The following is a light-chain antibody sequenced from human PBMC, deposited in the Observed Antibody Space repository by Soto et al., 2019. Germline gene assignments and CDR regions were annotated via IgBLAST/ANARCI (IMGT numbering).Light chain of an antibody. CDR2: DAS. J-gene: IGKJ1*01. V-gene: IGKV1-5*01. CDR3: QQYNDEPST. Sequence: DIQMTQSPSTLSASVGDRVTITCRASQNIGNWLAWYQQKPGKTPDLLIYDASSLESGVPLRFSGSGSGTEFTLTISSLQTDDSATYYCQQYNDEPSTLGQGTKVEIK. CDR1: QNIGNW.